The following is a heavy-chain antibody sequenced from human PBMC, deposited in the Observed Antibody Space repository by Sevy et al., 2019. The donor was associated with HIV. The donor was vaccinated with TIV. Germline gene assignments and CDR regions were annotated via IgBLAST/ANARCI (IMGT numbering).Heavy chain of an antibody. CDR3: ARDGRYSYGPYYYYGMDV. J-gene: IGHJ6*02. Sequence: SETLSLTCTVSGGSISSYYWSWIRQPAGKGLEWIGRIYTSGSTNYNPSLKSRVTMSVDTSKNQFSLKLSSVTAADTAVYYCARDGRYSYGPYYYYGMDVWGQGTTVTVSS. CDR1: GGSISSYY. V-gene: IGHV4-4*07. CDR2: IYTSGST. D-gene: IGHD5-18*01.